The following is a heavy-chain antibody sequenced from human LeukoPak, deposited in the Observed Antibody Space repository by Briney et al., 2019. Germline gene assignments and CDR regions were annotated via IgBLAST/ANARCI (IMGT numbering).Heavy chain of an antibody. CDR2: ISYDGSNK. Sequence: QPGRSLRLSCAASGFTSSSYAMHWVRQAPGKGLEWVAVISYDGSNKYYADSVKGRFTISRDNSKNTLYLQMNSLRAEDTAVYYCARGPYCSSTSCDTGFDYWGQGTLVTVSS. CDR1: GFTSSSYA. V-gene: IGHV3-30-3*01. D-gene: IGHD2-2*02. CDR3: ARGPYCSSTSCDTGFDY. J-gene: IGHJ4*02.